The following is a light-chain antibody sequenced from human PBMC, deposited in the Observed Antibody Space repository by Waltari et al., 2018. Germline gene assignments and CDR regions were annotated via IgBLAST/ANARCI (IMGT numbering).Light chain of an antibody. Sequence: EIVLTQSPSTLSLSPGERATLSCRASQSVGRFLAWYQQKLGQAPRLLIYHASIRATGIPDRFSGSGSGTDFSLTISGLEPEDFAVYYCQKYVNLPATFGQGTKVEIK. J-gene: IGKJ1*01. CDR1: QSVGRF. V-gene: IGKV3-20*01. CDR3: QKYVNLPAT. CDR2: HAS.